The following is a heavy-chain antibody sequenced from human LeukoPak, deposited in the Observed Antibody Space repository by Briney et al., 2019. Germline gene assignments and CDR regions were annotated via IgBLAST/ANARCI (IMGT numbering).Heavy chain of an antibody. D-gene: IGHD3-10*02. CDR1: GGSISNYY. CDR3: ARRHSSAYVADY. J-gene: IGHJ4*02. V-gene: IGHV4-59*08. Sequence: SETLSLTCTASGGSISNYYWSWIRQSPGKRLEGVGYIKYSGSSDYNPSLKSRVTMSVDTSKNHFSLKLSSVTAADTAVYYCARRHSSAYVADYWGQGTLVTVSS. CDR2: IKYSGSS.